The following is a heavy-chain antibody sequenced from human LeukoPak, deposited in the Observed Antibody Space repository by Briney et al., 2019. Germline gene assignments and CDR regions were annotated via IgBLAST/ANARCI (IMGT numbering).Heavy chain of an antibody. D-gene: IGHD6-19*01. CDR2: ISSSSSYI. CDR1: GFTFSIYS. CDR3: ARWAVAGKDSDNWFDP. V-gene: IGHV3-21*01. Sequence: GGSLRLSCAASGFTFSIYSMNWVRQAPGKGLEWVSSISSSSSYIYYADSVKGRFTISRDNAKNSLYLQMNSLRAEDTAVYYCARWAVAGKDSDNWFDPWGQGTLVTVSS. J-gene: IGHJ5*02.